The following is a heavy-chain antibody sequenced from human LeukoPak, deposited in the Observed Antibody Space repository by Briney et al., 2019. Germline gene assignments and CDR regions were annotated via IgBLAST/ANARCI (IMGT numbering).Heavy chain of an antibody. CDR3: ARVKGEWEVPAAIAHLGD. Sequence: GASVKVSCKASGYTFTGYYMHWVRQAPGQGLEWMGWINPNSGGTNYAQKFQGRVTTTRDTSISTAYMELSRLRSDDTAVYYCARVKGEWEVPAAIAHLGDWGQGTLVTVSS. CDR2: INPNSGGT. D-gene: IGHD2-2*02. CDR1: GYTFTGYY. J-gene: IGHJ4*02. V-gene: IGHV1-2*02.